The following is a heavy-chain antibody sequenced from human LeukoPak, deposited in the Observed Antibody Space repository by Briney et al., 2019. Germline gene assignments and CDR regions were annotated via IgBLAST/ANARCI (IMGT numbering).Heavy chain of an antibody. CDR3: VKVYYYMDV. J-gene: IGHJ6*03. Sequence: GGSLRLSCAASGFTFSTYAMSWVRQAPGKGLEWISSISASGGSTYYADSVKGRFTISRDNSKNTLYLQMNSLRAEDTAVYYCVKVYYYMDVWGKGTTVTVS. CDR1: GFTFSTYA. CDR2: ISASGGST. V-gene: IGHV3-23*01.